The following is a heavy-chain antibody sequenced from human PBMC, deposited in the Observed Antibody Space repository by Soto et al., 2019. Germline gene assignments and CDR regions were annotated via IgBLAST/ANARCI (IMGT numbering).Heavy chain of an antibody. J-gene: IGHJ5*02. Sequence: QVHLVQSGADVKKPGASVHVSCKASRYTFTNYVIHWVRLAPGERLEWMGWINAGDGNTRYSQKFQDSVTITMDTYSSTVYMKLTSLTSDDTAVYYCTRGGPPARLCFDNWGQGTLVTASS. V-gene: IGHV1-3*01. CDR3: TRGGPPARLCFDN. CDR1: RYTFTNYV. D-gene: IGHD2-21*01. CDR2: INAGDGNT.